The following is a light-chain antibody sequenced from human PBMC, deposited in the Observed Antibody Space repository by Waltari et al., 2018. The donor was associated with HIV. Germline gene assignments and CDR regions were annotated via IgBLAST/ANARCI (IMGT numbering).Light chain of an antibody. CDR2: GNN. CDR3: QSYDSSLSGWV. J-gene: IGLJ3*02. Sequence: QSVLTPPPSVSGAPGQRVTISCPGSSSNIGAGYDVHWYQQLPGTAPKLLIYGNNNRPSGVPDRFSGSKSATSASLAITGLQAEDEADYYCQSYDSSLSGWVFGGGTKLTVL. CDR1: SSNIGAGYD. V-gene: IGLV1-40*01.